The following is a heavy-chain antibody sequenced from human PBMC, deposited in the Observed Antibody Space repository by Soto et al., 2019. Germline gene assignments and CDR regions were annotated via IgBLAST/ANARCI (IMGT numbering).Heavy chain of an antibody. J-gene: IGHJ3*02. CDR2: IFWDDDK. V-gene: IGHV2-5*02. D-gene: IGHD2-2*01. CDR3: AHIIIVVVPAARYLLSAFDI. Sequence: SGPTLVNPTQTLTLTCTFSGFSLSTSGVGVGWIRQPPGKALEWLALIFWDDDKRYSPSLKSRLIITKDTSKDQVVLTMTNMDPVDTATYYCAHIIIVVVPAARYLLSAFDIWGQGTMVTVSS. CDR1: GFSLSTSGVG.